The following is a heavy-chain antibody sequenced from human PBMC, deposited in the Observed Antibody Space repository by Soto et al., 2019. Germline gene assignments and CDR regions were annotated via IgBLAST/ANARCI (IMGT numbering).Heavy chain of an antibody. CDR1: GFTFSNYS. D-gene: IGHD6-19*01. CDR2: IRGSSSSI. V-gene: IGHV3-48*02. J-gene: IGHJ4*02. Sequence: GGSLRLSCAASGFTFSNYSMNWVRQAPGKGLEWVAYIRGSSSSIYYADSVRGRFTISSDNAKNSLYLQMNSLRDEDTAVYYCAREILSGWHETFDYWGQGTLVTVSS. CDR3: AREILSGWHETFDY.